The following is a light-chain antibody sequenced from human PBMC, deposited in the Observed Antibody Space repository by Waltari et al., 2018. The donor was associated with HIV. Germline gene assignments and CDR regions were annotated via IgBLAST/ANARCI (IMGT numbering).Light chain of an antibody. CDR1: DLNDNKY. CDR2: EVT. V-gene: IGLV2-14*01. Sequence: QSALTQPASVSGSPGQSITISCDLNDNKYVSWYQRHPGKAPKVIIYEVTYRPSGLSHRFSGSKSGNTATLTISGLQPEDAADYFCTSYISGTSPVFGRGTRVTVL. J-gene: IGLJ2*01. CDR3: TSYISGTSPV.